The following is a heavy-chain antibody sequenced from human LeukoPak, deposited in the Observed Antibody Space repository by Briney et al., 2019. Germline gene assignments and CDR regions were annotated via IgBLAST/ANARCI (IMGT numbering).Heavy chain of an antibody. CDR3: ARSDFWSGYVDY. D-gene: IGHD3-3*01. V-gene: IGHV4-4*07. Sequence: SETLSLTCTVSGGSLSSYYWSWIRQPAGKGLEWIGRIYTSGSTNYNPSLKSRVTISVDKSKNQFSLKLSSVTAADTAVYYCARSDFWSGYVDYWGQGTLVTVSS. CDR2: IYTSGST. J-gene: IGHJ4*02. CDR1: GGSLSSYY.